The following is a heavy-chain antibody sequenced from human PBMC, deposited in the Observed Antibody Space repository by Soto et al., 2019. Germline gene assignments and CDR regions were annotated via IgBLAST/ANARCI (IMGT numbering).Heavy chain of an antibody. Sequence: ASVKVSCKASGGTFSSYAISWVRQAPGQGLEWMGGIIPIFGTANYAQKFQGRVTITADESTSTAYMELSSLRSEDTAVYYCARDQGRWLQDYYWYFDLWGRGTLVTVSS. J-gene: IGHJ2*01. CDR1: GGTFSSYA. CDR2: IIPIFGTA. D-gene: IGHD5-12*01. V-gene: IGHV1-69*13. CDR3: ARDQGRWLQDYYWYFDL.